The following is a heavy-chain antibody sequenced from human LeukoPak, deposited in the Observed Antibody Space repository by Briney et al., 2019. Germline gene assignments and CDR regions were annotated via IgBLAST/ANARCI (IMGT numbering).Heavy chain of an antibody. J-gene: IGHJ4*02. CDR2: IIPIFGTA. CDR3: ASRSSGWYLFDY. CDR1: GGTFSSYA. Sequence: GASVKVSCKASGGTFSSYAISWVRQAPGQGLEWMGGIIPIFGTANYAQKFQGRVTITADESTSTAYMELSSLRSEDTAVYYCASRSSGWYLFDYWGQGTLVTVSS. D-gene: IGHD6-19*01. V-gene: IGHV1-69*13.